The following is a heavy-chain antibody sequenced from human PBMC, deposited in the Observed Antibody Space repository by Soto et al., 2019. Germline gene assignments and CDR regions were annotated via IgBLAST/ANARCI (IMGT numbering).Heavy chain of an antibody. D-gene: IGHD4-17*01. CDR1: GGSISSGGYY. CDR2: IYYSGST. V-gene: IGHV4-31*03. J-gene: IGHJ4*02. Sequence: SETLSLTCTVSGGSISSGGYYWSWIRQHPGKGLEWIGYIYYSGSTYYNPSLKSRVTISVDTSKNQFSLKLSSVTAADMAVYYCARAPINYGDLRLDDWGQGTLVIVSS. CDR3: ARAPINYGDLRLDD.